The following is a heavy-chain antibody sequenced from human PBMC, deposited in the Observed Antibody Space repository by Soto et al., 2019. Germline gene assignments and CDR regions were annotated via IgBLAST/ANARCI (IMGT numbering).Heavy chain of an antibody. Sequence: SETLSLTCTVSGGSISSSSYYWGWIRQPPGKGLEWIGSIYYSGSTYYNPSLKGRVTISVDTSKNQFSLKLSSVTAADTAVYYCARLNRRDSSGYYYGFNAFDIWGQGTMVTVSS. CDR1: GGSISSSSYY. D-gene: IGHD3-22*01. CDR3: ARLNRRDSSGYYYGFNAFDI. V-gene: IGHV4-39*01. CDR2: IYYSGST. J-gene: IGHJ3*02.